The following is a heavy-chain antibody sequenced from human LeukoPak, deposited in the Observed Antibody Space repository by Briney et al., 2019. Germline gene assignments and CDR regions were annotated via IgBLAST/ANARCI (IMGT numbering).Heavy chain of an antibody. CDR3: ASHSGNFDAFDV. D-gene: IGHD1-7*01. CDR2: IYYSGST. J-gene: IGHJ3*01. CDR1: GGSIRSGGYY. V-gene: IGHV4-39*01. Sequence: PSETLSLTCTVSGGSIRSGGYYWGWIRQPPEKGLEWIGSIYYSGSTYYSLSLKSRVTISVDTSKNQFSLKLSSVTAADTAVYYCASHSGNFDAFDVWGQGTMVTVSS.